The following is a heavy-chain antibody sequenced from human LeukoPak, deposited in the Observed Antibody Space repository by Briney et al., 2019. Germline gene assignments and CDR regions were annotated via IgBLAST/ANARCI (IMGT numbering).Heavy chain of an antibody. V-gene: IGHV1-18*01. D-gene: IGHD3-10*01. Sequence: ASVKVSCKASGYTFTSYGISWVRQAPGQGLEWMGWISAYNGNTNCAQKLQGRVTMTTDTSTSTAYMELRSLRSDDTAVYYCARASRVLWFGESRVYYFDYWGQGTLVTVSS. CDR1: GYTFTSYG. CDR2: ISAYNGNT. J-gene: IGHJ4*02. CDR3: ARASRVLWFGESRVYYFDY.